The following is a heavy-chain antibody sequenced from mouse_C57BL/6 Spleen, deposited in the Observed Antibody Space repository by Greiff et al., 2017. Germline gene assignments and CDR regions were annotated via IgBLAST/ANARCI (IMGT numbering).Heavy chain of an antibody. J-gene: IGHJ4*01. CDR1: GFSLPSYG. Sequence: VKLMASGPGLVQPSQSLSITCTVSGFSLPSYGVHWFRQSPGKGLEWLGVIWRGGSTDYNAAFMSRLSITKDNSKSQVFFKMNSLQADDTAIYYCANLYYGNYGDAMDYWGQGTSVTVSS. V-gene: IGHV2-5*01. CDR2: IWRGGST. CDR3: ANLYYGNYGDAMDY. D-gene: IGHD2-1*01.